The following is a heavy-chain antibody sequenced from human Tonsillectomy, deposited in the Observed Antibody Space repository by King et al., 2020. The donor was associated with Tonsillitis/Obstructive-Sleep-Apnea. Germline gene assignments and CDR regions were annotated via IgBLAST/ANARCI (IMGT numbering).Heavy chain of an antibody. CDR1: GGSFSGYY. CDR3: ARGAPETAFDI. J-gene: IGHJ3*02. V-gene: IGHV4-34*01. D-gene: IGHD1-14*01. Sequence: VQLQQWGAGLLKPSETLSLTCAVYGGSFSGYYWTWIRQSPGKGLEWIGEIDHSGSTNDNPSLKSRVTMSVDTSKNQFSLKLRSVTAADTAVYYCARGAPETAFDIWGQGTMVTGPS. CDR2: IDHSGST.